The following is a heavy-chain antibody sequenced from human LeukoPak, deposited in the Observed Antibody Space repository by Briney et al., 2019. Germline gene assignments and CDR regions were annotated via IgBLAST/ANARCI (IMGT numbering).Heavy chain of an antibody. J-gene: IGHJ5*02. CDR3: ARDRYYDSSGYYYWFDP. CDR2: INPSGGST. V-gene: IGHV1-46*01. Sequence: ASVKVSCKASGYTFTSYYMHWVRQAPGQGLEWMGIINPSGGSTSYAQKFQGRVTMTRDMSTSTAYMELSSLRSEDTAVYYCARDRYYDSSGYYYWFDPWGQGTLVTVSS. CDR1: GYTFTSYY. D-gene: IGHD3-22*01.